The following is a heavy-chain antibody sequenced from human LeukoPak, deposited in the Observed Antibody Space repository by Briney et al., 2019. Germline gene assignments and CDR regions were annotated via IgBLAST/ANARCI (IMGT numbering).Heavy chain of an antibody. Sequence: GGSLRLSCAASGFTFSSYGMHWVRQAPGKGLEWVAVISYDGSNKYYADSVKGRFTISRDNSKNTLYLQMNSLRAEDTAVYYCAKEYCSGGSCSEDFQHWGQGTLVTVSS. CDR3: AKEYCSGGSCSEDFQH. V-gene: IGHV3-30*18. CDR2: ISYDGSNK. J-gene: IGHJ1*01. D-gene: IGHD2-15*01. CDR1: GFTFSSYG.